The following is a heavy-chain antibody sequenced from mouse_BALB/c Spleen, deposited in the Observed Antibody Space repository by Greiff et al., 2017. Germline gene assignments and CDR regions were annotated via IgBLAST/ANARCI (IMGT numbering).Heavy chain of an antibody. Sequence: EVKLMESGAELVKPGASVKLSCTASGFNIKDTYMHWVKQRPEQGLEWIGRIDPANGNTKYDPKFQGKATITADTSSNTAYLQLSSLTSEDTAVYYCARGNYYGSSYYFDYWGQGTTLTVSS. CDR1: GFNIKDTY. D-gene: IGHD1-1*01. V-gene: IGHV14-3*02. CDR2: IDPANGNT. J-gene: IGHJ2*01. CDR3: ARGNYYGSSYYFDY.